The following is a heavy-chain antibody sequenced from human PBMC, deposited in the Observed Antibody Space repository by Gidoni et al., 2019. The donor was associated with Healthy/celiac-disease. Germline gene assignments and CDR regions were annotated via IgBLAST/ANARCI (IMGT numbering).Heavy chain of an antibody. D-gene: IGHD6-13*01. CDR1: GFTVSSNY. Sequence: EVQLVESGGGLVQPGGSLRRSCAASGFTVSSNYMSWVRQAPGKGLEWVSVIYSGGSTYYADSVKGRFTISRHNSKNTLYLQMNSLRAEDTAVYYCARGIRDSSSWYYYYGMDVWGQGTTVTVSS. CDR2: IYSGGST. CDR3: ARGIRDSSSWYYYYGMDV. V-gene: IGHV3-53*04. J-gene: IGHJ6*02.